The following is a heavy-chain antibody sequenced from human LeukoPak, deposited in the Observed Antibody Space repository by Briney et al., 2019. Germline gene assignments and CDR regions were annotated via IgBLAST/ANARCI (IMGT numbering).Heavy chain of an antibody. CDR1: GFIFSSYA. V-gene: IGHV3-23*01. J-gene: IGHJ5*02. D-gene: IGHD4-11*01. CDR2: ISGSGGGT. Sequence: GGSLRLSCAASGFIFSSYAMSWVRQAPGKGLEWVSAISGSGGGTYYADSVKGRFTISRDNSKNTLYLQMNSLRAEDTAVYYCAKGTTDNWFDPWGQGTLVTVSS. CDR3: AKGTTDNWFDP.